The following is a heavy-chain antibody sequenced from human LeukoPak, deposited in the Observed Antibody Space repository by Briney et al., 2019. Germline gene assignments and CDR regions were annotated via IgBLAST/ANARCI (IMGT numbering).Heavy chain of an antibody. V-gene: IGHV1-2*02. Sequence: GAXVKVSCKASGYTFTGYYMHWVRQAPGQGLEGMGWINPNSGGTNYAQKFQGRVTMTSDTSISTAYMELSRLRSDDTAVYYCARADSSSWPSWAYSSMGPYYWGQGTLVTVSS. CDR3: ARADSSSWPSWAYSSMGPYY. CDR1: GYTFTGYY. D-gene: IGHD6-13*01. J-gene: IGHJ4*02. CDR2: INPNSGGT.